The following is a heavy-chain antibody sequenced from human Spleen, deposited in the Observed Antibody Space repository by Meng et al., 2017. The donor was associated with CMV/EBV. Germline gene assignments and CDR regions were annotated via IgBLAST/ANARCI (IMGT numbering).Heavy chain of an antibody. CDR3: ARGGYSSSLFWID. J-gene: IGHJ4*02. CDR2: ITASGGST. CDR1: EFTFSNFA. Sequence: GESLKISCAASEFTFSNFAMSWVRQAPGRGLAWVSAITASGGSTYYADSVKGRFTISRDNSKHTLYLQMSSLRAGDTAVYYCARGGYSSSLFWIDWGQGALVTVSS. D-gene: IGHD3-3*01. V-gene: IGHV3-23*01.